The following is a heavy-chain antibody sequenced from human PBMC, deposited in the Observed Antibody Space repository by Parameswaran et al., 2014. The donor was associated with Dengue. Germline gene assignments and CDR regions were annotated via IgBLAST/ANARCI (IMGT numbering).Heavy chain of an antibody. V-gene: IGHV3-9*01. CDR1: GFTFDDYA. CDR2: ISWNSGSI. CDR3: AKDLNFGIAAAGQRYFDY. J-gene: IGHJ4*02. D-gene: IGHD6-13*01. Sequence: QAGGSLRLSCAASGFTFDDYAMHWVRQAPGKGLEWVSGISWNSGSIGYADSVKGRFTISRDNAKNSLYLQMNSLRAEDTALYYCAKDLNFGIAAAGQRYFDYWGQGTLVTVSS.